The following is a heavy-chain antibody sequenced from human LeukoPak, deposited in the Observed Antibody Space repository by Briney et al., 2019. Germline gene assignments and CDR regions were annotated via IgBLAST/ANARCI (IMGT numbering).Heavy chain of an antibody. CDR2: ISAYNGNT. D-gene: IGHD3-22*01. J-gene: IGHJ3*02. CDR1: GYTFTSYG. Sequence: ASVKVSCKASGYTFTSYGISWVRQAPGQGLEWMGWISAYNGNTNYAQKLQGRVTMTTDTSTSTAYMELRSLRSDDTAVYYCARGLGDSSGYYRVVRGNDAFDIWGQGTMVTVSS. V-gene: IGHV1-18*01. CDR3: ARGLGDSSGYYRVVRGNDAFDI.